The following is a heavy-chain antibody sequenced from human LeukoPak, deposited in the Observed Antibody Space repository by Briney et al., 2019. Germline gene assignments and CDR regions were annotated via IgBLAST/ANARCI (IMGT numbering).Heavy chain of an antibody. CDR1: GGSISSSSYY. CDR3: ARLAGTGAAAGAFDY. Sequence: SETLSLTRTVSGGSISSSSYYWGWIRQPPGKGLEWIGSIYYSGSTYYNPSLKSRVTISVDTSKNQFSLKLSSVTAADTAVYYCARLAGTGAAAGAFDYWGQGTLVTVSS. V-gene: IGHV4-39*01. J-gene: IGHJ4*02. CDR2: IYYSGST. D-gene: IGHD3/OR15-3a*01.